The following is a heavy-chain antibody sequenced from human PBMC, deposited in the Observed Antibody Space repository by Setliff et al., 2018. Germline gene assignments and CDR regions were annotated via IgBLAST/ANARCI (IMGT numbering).Heavy chain of an antibody. V-gene: IGHV4-39*07. Sequence: SETLSLTCTVSGGSVSSASHYWGWIRQAPGKGMEWIGSVYYSGYTYYKPSLRSRVTMSVDTSKDQFSLKLTSVTAADTAVYYCARVDFTMIQGVIGHWGQGTLVTVSS. CDR3: ARVDFTMIQGVIGH. D-gene: IGHD3-10*01. CDR2: VYYSGYT. CDR1: GGSVSSASHY. J-gene: IGHJ1*01.